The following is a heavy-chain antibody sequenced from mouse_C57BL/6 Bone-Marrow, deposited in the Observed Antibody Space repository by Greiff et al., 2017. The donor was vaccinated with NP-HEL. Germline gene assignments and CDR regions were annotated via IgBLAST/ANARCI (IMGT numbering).Heavy chain of an antibody. CDR3: VGDGYYPAWFAY. CDR2: IYPGSGNT. D-gene: IGHD2-3*01. CDR1: GYTFTDYY. V-gene: IGHV1-76*01. J-gene: IGHJ3*01. Sequence: VQLQQSGAELVRPGASVKLSCKASGYTFTDYYINWVKQRPGQGLEWIARIYPGSGNTYYNEKFKGKATLTAEKSSSTAYMQLSSLTSEDSAVYFCVGDGYYPAWFAYWGQGTLVTVSA.